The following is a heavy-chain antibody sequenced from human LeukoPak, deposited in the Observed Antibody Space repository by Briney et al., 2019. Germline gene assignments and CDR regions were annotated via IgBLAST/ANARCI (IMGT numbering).Heavy chain of an antibody. CDR2: IYNGGST. D-gene: IGHD6-19*01. Sequence: GGSLRLSCAASGFTFSSYGMHWVRQAPGKGLEWVSVIYNGGSTYYADSVKGRFTISRDNSKNTLYLQMNSLRAEDTAVYYCARATGIEGVAVAGQGAYYYYGMDVWGQGTTVTVSS. CDR1: GFTFSSYG. J-gene: IGHJ6*02. CDR3: ARATGIEGVAVAGQGAYYYYGMDV. V-gene: IGHV3-53*01.